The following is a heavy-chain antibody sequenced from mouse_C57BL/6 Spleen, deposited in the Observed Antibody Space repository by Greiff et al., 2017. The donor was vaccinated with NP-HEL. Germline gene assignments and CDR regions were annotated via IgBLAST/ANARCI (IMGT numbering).Heavy chain of an antibody. CDR1: GYTFTSYG. Sequence: VQLQQSGAELARPGASVKLSCKASGYTFTSYGISWVKQRTGQGLEWIGEIYPRSGNTYYNEKFKGKATLTADKSSSTAYMELRSLTSEDSAVYFCARGRDYYGSSYYWYFDVWGTGTTVTVSS. CDR3: ARGRDYYGSSYYWYFDV. D-gene: IGHD1-1*01. J-gene: IGHJ1*03. V-gene: IGHV1-81*01. CDR2: IYPRSGNT.